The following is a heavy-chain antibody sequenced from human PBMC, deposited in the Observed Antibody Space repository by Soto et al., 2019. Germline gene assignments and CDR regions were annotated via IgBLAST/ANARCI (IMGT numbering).Heavy chain of an antibody. CDR1: GGTFSSYA. Sequence: SVKVSCKASGGTFSSYAISWVRQAPGQGLEWMGGIIPIFGTANYAQKFQGRVTITADESTSTAYMELSSLRSEDTAVYYCARTPERMVRGAYWDGYFDYWGQGTLVTVSS. J-gene: IGHJ4*02. CDR3: ARTPERMVRGAYWDGYFDY. CDR2: IIPIFGTA. V-gene: IGHV1-69*13. D-gene: IGHD3-10*01.